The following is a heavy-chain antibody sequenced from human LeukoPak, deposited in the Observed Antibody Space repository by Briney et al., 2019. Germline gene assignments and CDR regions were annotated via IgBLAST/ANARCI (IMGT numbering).Heavy chain of an antibody. Sequence: GGSLGLSCAASGFTFRSYWMHWVRQAPGKGLLWVSRINSDGRSTNYADSVKGRFTISRDNAKNTLNLQMNGLRAEDTALYYCARGNGDYVSLFDYWGQGTLVTVSS. D-gene: IGHD4-17*01. CDR1: GFTFRSYW. CDR3: ARGNGDYVSLFDY. J-gene: IGHJ4*02. CDR2: INSDGRST. V-gene: IGHV3-74*01.